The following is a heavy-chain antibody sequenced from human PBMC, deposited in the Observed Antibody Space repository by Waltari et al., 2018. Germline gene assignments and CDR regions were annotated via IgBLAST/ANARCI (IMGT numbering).Heavy chain of an antibody. CDR3: ARGAPYDFWSGFLFDY. CDR1: GYSISSGYY. D-gene: IGHD3-3*01. CDR2: IYHSGST. J-gene: IGHJ4*02. Sequence: QVQLQESGPGLVKPSETLSLTCTVSGYSISSGYYWGWIRQPPGKGLEWIGSIYHSGSTYYNPSRKSRVTISVDTSKNQFSLKLSSVTAADTAVYYCARGAPYDFWSGFLFDYWGQGTLVTVSS. V-gene: IGHV4-38-2*02.